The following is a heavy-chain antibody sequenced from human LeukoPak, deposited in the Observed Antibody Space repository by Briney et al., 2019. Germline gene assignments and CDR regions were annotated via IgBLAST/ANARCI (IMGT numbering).Heavy chain of an antibody. CDR3: ARLDNSGYYFIDY. J-gene: IGHJ4*02. D-gene: IGHD3-22*01. Sequence: SETLSLTCTVSGGSISSSSYYWGWIRQPPGKGLGWIGSIYYSGSTYYNPSLKSRVTISVDTSKNQFSLKLTSVTAADTAVYYCARLDNSGYYFIDYWGQGTLVTVSS. CDR2: IYYSGST. V-gene: IGHV4-39*01. CDR1: GGSISSSSYY.